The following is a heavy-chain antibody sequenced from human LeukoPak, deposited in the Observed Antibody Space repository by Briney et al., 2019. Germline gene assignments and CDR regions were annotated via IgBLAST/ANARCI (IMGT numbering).Heavy chain of an antibody. Sequence: PGGSLRLSCAASGFTFSSYAMSWVRQAPGKGLKWVSAISGSGGSTYYADSVKGRFTISRDNSKNTLYLQMNSLRAEDTAVYYCARDVVRGVRGWFDPWGQGTLVTVSS. D-gene: IGHD3-10*01. V-gene: IGHV3-23*01. CDR3: ARDVVRGVRGWFDP. J-gene: IGHJ5*02. CDR1: GFTFSSYA. CDR2: ISGSGGST.